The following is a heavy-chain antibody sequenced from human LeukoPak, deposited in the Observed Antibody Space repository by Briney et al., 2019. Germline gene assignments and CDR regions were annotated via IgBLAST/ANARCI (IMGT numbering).Heavy chain of an antibody. CDR3: ARWAADAWIYYIAS. Sequence: GGSLSLSCAASGFTFSNYWMTWVGQAPGTGLQWVASIRQDANVKSYVASVRGRLTISRDTAENSLHLQMNGLRAEDTAMYYCARWAADAWIYYIASWGQGSLVTVSS. D-gene: IGHD3-10*01. J-gene: IGHJ4*02. V-gene: IGHV3-7*01. CDR1: GFTFSNYW. CDR2: IRQDANVK.